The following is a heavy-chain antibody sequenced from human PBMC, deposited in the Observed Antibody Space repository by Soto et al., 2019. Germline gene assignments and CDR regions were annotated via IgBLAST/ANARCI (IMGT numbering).Heavy chain of an antibody. Sequence: ASVKVSCKASGYTFTSYYMNWVRQAPGQGLEWLGIINPSGGYTTYAQRFLGRVTMTEDTSTDTAYMELSSLRSEDTAVYYCATDFTDYGDFELYAFDIWGQGTMVTVSS. D-gene: IGHD4-17*01. V-gene: IGHV1-46*01. CDR2: INPSGGYT. J-gene: IGHJ3*02. CDR3: ATDFTDYGDFELYAFDI. CDR1: GYTFTSYY.